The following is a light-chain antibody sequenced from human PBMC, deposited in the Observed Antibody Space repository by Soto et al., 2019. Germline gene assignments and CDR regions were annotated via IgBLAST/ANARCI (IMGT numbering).Light chain of an antibody. CDR2: DAS. Sequence: IQMTQSPSSLSSSVGYRFTITVQASQDINKNLIWYQQKPGKAPKLLIYDASDLETGVPSRFSGSGSGTGFTFTISSLQPEDFATYYRQQYESLPLTFGQGTRLQIK. CDR1: QDINKN. J-gene: IGKJ5*01. CDR3: QQYESLPLT. V-gene: IGKV1-33*01.